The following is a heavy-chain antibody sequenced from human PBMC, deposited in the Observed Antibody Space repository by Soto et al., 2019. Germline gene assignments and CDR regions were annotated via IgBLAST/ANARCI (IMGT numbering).Heavy chain of an antibody. CDR3: ARGDPDCSSTSCYSWFDP. D-gene: IGHD2-2*02. J-gene: IGHJ5*02. CDR1: GGSFSGYY. Sequence: QVQLQQWGAGLLKPSETLSLTCAVYGGSFSGYYWSWIRQPPGKGLGWIGEINHSGSTNYNPSLKSRVTISVDTSKNQFSLKLSSVTAADTAVYYCARGDPDCSSTSCYSWFDPWGQGTLVTVSS. CDR2: INHSGST. V-gene: IGHV4-34*01.